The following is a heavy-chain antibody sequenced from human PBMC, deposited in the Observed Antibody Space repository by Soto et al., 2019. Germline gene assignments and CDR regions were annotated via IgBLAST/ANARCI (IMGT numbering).Heavy chain of an antibody. CDR2: ISYDGSNK. D-gene: IGHD5-12*01. CDR3: AKDRALGYGGYDWGYFDY. Sequence: QVQLVESGGGVVQPGRSLRLSCAASGFTFSSYGMHWVRQAPGKGLEWVAVISYDGSNKYYADSVKGRFTISRDNSKNTLYLQMNSLRAEDTAVYYCAKDRALGYGGYDWGYFDYWGQGTLVTVSS. V-gene: IGHV3-30*18. CDR1: GFTFSSYG. J-gene: IGHJ4*02.